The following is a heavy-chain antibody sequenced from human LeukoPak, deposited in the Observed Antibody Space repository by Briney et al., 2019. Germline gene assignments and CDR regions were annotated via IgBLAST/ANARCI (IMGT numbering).Heavy chain of an antibody. CDR2: IYTTGST. CDR3: VKVYSWNNVFDP. CDR1: GGSISGYY. J-gene: IGHJ5*02. Sequence: SETLSLTCTVSGGSISGYYWSWIRQPAGKGLEWIVRIYTTGSTNYNPSLKSRVTMSVDTSKHQFSLKLSSVTAADTAVYYCVKVYSWNNVFDPWGQGTLVTVSS. D-gene: IGHD1/OR15-1a*01. V-gene: IGHV4-4*07.